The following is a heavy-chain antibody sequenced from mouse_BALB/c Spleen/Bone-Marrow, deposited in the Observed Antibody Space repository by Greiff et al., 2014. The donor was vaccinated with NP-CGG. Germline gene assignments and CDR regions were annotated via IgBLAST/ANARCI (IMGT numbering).Heavy chain of an antibody. J-gene: IGHJ2*01. V-gene: IGHV1S81*02. CDR3: ARSGNYYFDY. CDR1: GYTFTSYW. Sequence: QVQLQQSGAELVKPGASVKLSCKASGYTFTSYWMHWVKQRPGQGLEWIGEINPSNGRTNYNEKFKNKATLTVDKSSSTAYMQLSSLTSGDSAVYYCARSGNYYFDYWGQGTTLTVSS. CDR2: INPSNGRT. D-gene: IGHD2-1*01.